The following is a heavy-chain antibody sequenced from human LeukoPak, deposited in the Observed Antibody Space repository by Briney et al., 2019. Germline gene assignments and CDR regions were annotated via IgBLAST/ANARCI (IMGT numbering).Heavy chain of an antibody. CDR1: GYTFTSYG. CDR2: FSAYNGNT. CDR3: ARAARYSGPYYMDV. Sequence: ASGKVSCTASGYTFTSYGISWVREGPGQGLEWVGWFSAYNGNTNYAQKPQGRVTMTTDTSTSTAYMELRSLRSDDTAVYYCARAARYSGPYYMDVWGKGTTVTVSS. V-gene: IGHV1-18*01. J-gene: IGHJ6*03. D-gene: IGHD5-12*01.